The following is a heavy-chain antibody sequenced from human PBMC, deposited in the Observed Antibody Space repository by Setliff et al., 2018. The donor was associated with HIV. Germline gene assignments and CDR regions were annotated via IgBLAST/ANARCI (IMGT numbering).Heavy chain of an antibody. CDR3: ARGRTIGVSAVFFDP. V-gene: IGHV4-61*09. D-gene: IGHD3-3*01. Sequence: SETLSLTCTVSGGSMSSGSYSWTWLRQPAGKEPELIGHVYVGGTVIYNPSLASRLTISIVPSKNQFSLDLRSVTAADTAKYYCARGRTIGVSAVFFDPWGQGTPVPSPQ. CDR2: VYVGGTV. CDR1: GGSMSSGSYS. J-gene: IGHJ5*02.